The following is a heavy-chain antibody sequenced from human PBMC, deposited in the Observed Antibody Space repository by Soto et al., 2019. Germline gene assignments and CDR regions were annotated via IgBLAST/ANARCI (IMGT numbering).Heavy chain of an antibody. CDR1: GYTFTSYA. D-gene: IGHD3-10*01. CDR3: ARDMGFGLSDY. J-gene: IGHJ4*02. Sequence: ASVKVSCKASGYTFTSYAMDWVRQAPGQRLEWMGWINAGNGNTKYSQKFQGRVTITRDTSASTAYMELSSLRSEDTAVYYCARDMGFGLSDYWGQGTLVTAPQ. CDR2: INAGNGNT. V-gene: IGHV1-3*01.